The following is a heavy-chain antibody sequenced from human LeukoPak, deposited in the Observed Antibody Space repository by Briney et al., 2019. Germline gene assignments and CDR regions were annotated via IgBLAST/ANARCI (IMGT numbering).Heavy chain of an antibody. CDR1: GGSISSSSYY. J-gene: IGHJ4*02. CDR2: IYYSGST. V-gene: IGHV4-39*01. Sequence: SETLSLTCTVSGGSISSSSYYWGWIRQPPGKGLEWIGSIYYSGSTYYNPSLKSRVTISVDTSKNQFSLKLSSVTAADTAVYYCARQQGSWTYYFDYWGQGTLVTVSS. CDR3: ARQQGSWTYYFDY. D-gene: IGHD6-13*01.